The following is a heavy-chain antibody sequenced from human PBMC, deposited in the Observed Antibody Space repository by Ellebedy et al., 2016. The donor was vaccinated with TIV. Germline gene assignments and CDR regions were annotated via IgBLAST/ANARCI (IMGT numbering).Heavy chain of an antibody. CDR1: GFTVSNNF. V-gene: IGHV3-53*01. CDR2: IYSGGTT. J-gene: IGHJ4*02. D-gene: IGHD1-26*01. CDR3: ARDSGGSYSLGY. Sequence: GESLKISCAASGFTVSNNFMSWVRQAPGKGLEWVSVIYSGGTTHYADSVKGRFTISRDNAKNSLFLQMNSLRAEDTAVYYCARDSGGSYSLGYWGQGTLVTVS.